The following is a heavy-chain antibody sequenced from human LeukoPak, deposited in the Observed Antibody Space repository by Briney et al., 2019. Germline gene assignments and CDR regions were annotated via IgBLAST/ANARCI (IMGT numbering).Heavy chain of an antibody. CDR1: GGSIRSYY. J-gene: IGHJ4*02. CDR2: IYTSGST. CDR3: AGDLYGDHRLDY. Sequence: PSETLSLICTVSGGSIRSYYWSWIRQPAGKGLEWIGRIYTSGSTNYNPALKSRVTMSVDTSKNQLPLKLSSVTAADTAVYCCAGDLYGDHRLDYWGQGTLVTVSS. D-gene: IGHD4-17*01. V-gene: IGHV4-4*07.